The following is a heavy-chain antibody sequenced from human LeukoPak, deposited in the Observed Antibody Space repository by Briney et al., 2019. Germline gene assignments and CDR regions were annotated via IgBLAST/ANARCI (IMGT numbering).Heavy chain of an antibody. CDR3: ARDPPPYTAMVHRNYYYYGMDV. CDR2: IYHSGST. V-gene: IGHV4-38-2*02. CDR1: GGSISSYY. D-gene: IGHD5-18*01. J-gene: IGHJ6*02. Sequence: SETLSLTCTVSGGSISSYYWGWIRQPPGKGLEWIGSIYHSGSTYYNPSLKSRVTISVDTSKNQFSLKLSSVTAADTAVYYCARDPPPYTAMVHRNYYYYGMDVWGQGTTVTVSS.